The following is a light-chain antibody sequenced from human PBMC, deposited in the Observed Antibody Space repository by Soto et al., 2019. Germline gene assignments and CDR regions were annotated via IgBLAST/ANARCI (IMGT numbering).Light chain of an antibody. CDR2: DVS. J-gene: IGLJ1*01. CDR1: SSDVGGYNY. V-gene: IGLV2-14*01. Sequence: SALTQPASVSGSPGQSITISCTGTSSDVGGYNYVSWYQQHSGKAPKLMIYDVSNRPSGVSNRFSGSKSGNTASLTISGLQAEDEADYYCGSYASSSTIYVFGPGTKVTVL. CDR3: GSYASSSTIYV.